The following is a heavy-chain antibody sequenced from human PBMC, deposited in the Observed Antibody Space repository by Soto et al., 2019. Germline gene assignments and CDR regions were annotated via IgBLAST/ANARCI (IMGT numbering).Heavy chain of an antibody. CDR2: TYYRSKWYN. V-gene: IGHV6-1*01. Sequence: SQTLSLTCALSGDSVSSSSVTWNWIRLSPSRGLEWLGRTYYRSKWYNDYAESVKSRITINPDTSKNQFSLHLNSVTPEDTAVYYCVRLIGNSLLDFWGQGTLVTVSS. J-gene: IGHJ4*02. CDR1: GDSVSSSSVT. CDR3: VRLIGNSLLDF. D-gene: IGHD1-26*01.